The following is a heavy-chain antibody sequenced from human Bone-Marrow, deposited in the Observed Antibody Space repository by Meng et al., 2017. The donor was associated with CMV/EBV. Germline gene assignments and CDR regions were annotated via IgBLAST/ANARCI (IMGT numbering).Heavy chain of an antibody. CDR2: ISYDGSNK. V-gene: IGHV3-30-3*01. D-gene: IGHD3-22*01. CDR1: GFTFSIYA. J-gene: IGHJ3*02. Sequence: GESLKISCAASGFTFSIYAMHWVRQAPGKGLEWVAVISYDGSNKYYADSVKGRFTISRDNSKNTLYLQMNSLRAEATAVYYCAGGGGGRITMIVVVILHAFDIWCQGTMVTVS. CDR3: AGGGGGRITMIVVVILHAFDI.